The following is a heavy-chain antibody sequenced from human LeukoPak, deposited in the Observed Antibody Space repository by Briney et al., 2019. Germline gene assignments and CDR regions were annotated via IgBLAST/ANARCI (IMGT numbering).Heavy chain of an antibody. Sequence: PSETLSLTCSVSGGSISSYYWSWIRQPPGKGLEWIGFIYYSGSTNYNPSLKSRVTISVDTSKNQFSLKLSSVTAADTAVYYCARPSLDYGGIDAFDFWGQGTLGTVSS. CDR1: GGSISSYY. CDR3: ARPSLDYGGIDAFDF. J-gene: IGHJ3*01. D-gene: IGHD4-23*01. V-gene: IGHV4-59*08. CDR2: IYYSGST.